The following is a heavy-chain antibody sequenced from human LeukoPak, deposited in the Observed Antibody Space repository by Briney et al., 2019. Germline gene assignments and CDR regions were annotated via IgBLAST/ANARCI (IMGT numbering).Heavy chain of an antibody. CDR1: GFNFITAA. J-gene: IGHJ3*01. V-gene: IGHV3-66*01. D-gene: IGHD3-10*02. Sequence: GGSLRLSCAASGFNFITAAMTWVRQAPGKGLEWVSVDYGGGTTDYADSVKGRFTISRDNSKNTLYLQMNSLRAEDTAVYYCARDLVQGGAFTAWGQGTVVTVSS. CDR3: ARDLVQGGAFTA. CDR2: DYGGGTT.